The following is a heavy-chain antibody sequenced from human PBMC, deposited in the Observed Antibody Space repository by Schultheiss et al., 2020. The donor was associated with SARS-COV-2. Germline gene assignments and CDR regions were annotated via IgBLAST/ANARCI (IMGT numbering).Heavy chain of an antibody. CDR1: GFTFSSYG. CDR3: ARVKAAAGTQGL. J-gene: IGHJ4*02. Sequence: GGSLRLSCAASGFTFSSYGMHWVRQAPGKGLEWVAVISYDGSNKYYADSVKGRFTISRDNSKNTPYLQMNSLRAGDTAVYYCARVKAAAGTQGLWGQGTLVTVSS. V-gene: IGHV3-30*03. CDR2: ISYDGSNK. D-gene: IGHD6-13*01.